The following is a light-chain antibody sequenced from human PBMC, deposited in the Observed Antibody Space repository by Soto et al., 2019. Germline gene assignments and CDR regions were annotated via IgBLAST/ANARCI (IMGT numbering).Light chain of an antibody. CDR1: SSDVGGYNY. V-gene: IGLV2-11*01. CDR2: DVS. CDR3: CSYVGSNGVV. J-gene: IGLJ2*01. Sequence: QSALTQPRSVSGSPGQSVTISCTGTSSDVGGYNYVSWYQHHPGKAPKLMIYDVSKRPSGVPDRFSGSKSGNTASLTISGLQAEDEADYYCCSYVGSNGVVFGGGTKLTVL.